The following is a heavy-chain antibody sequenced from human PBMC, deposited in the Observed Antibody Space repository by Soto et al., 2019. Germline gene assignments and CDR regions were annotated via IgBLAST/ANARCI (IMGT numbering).Heavy chain of an antibody. J-gene: IGHJ4*02. Sequence: SETLSLTCVVYGGSLSGYYWSWIRQTPGKGLEWLGEINHSGSTKYNPSLKSQVTISVDTSKNQFSLKLSSLTAADTAMFYCARSRQRWTRYDYWGQGTLVTVSS. D-gene: IGHD6-25*01. CDR2: INHSGST. V-gene: IGHV4-34*01. CDR1: GGSLSGYY. CDR3: ARSRQRWTRYDY.